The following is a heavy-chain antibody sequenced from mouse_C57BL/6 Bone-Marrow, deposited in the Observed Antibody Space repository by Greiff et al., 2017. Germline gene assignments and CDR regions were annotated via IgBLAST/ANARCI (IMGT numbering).Heavy chain of an antibody. Sequence: DVHLVESGGGLVKPGGSLKLSCAASGFTFSSYTMSWVRQTPEKRLEWVATLSGGGGNTYYPDSVKGRFTISRDNAKNTLYLQMSSLRSEDTAVYYCAVPRGYWGQGTTLTVSS. CDR1: GFTFSSYT. CDR3: AVPRGY. V-gene: IGHV5-9*04. CDR2: LSGGGGNT. J-gene: IGHJ2*01. D-gene: IGHD5-1*01.